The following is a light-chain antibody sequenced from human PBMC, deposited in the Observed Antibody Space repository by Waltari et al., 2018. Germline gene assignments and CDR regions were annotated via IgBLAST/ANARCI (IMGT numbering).Light chain of an antibody. CDR3: QQSFVNPA. CDR1: QNINTY. CDR2: GAS. V-gene: IGKV1-39*01. J-gene: IGKJ1*01. Sequence: DIQMTQSPSSLSASVGDRVTITCRASQNINTYLNWYQQKPGKAPKLLIYGASNLQSGVPQRFTGSGSGTHITPTISSLLTEDVASYCCQQSFVNPAFGQGTKVE.